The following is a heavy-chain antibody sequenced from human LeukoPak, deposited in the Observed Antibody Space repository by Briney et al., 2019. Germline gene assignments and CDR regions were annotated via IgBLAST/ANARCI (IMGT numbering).Heavy chain of an antibody. CDR2: ISYDGSNK. V-gene: IGHV3-30-3*01. D-gene: IGHD3-10*01. Sequence: GGSLRLSCTAPGFTFSGYAMHWVRQAPGKGLEWVAVISYDGSNKYYADSVKGRFTISRDSSKNTLYLQMNGLRAEDTAVYFRARDRDYYGSGTYFSYWGQGTLVSVSS. CDR3: ARDRDYYGSGTYFSY. J-gene: IGHJ4*02. CDR1: GFTFSGYA.